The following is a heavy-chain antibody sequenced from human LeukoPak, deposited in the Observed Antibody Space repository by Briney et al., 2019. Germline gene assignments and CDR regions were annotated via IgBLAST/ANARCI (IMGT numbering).Heavy chain of an antibody. CDR2: ISPGGEIP. Sequence: GGSLRLSCAASGFTFSGSAMHWVRQAPGKGLEWVSGISPGGEIPYYADSVKGRFTISRDNSKDTVSLQMHSLRAEDTATYYCAKDDGWLHYYHWGQGTLVTVSS. CDR1: GFTFSGSA. D-gene: IGHD3-10*01. J-gene: IGHJ4*02. V-gene: IGHV3-23*01. CDR3: AKDDGWLHYYH.